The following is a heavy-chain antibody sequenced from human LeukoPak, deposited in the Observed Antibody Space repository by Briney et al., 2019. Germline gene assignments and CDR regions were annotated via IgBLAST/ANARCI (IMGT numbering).Heavy chain of an antibody. J-gene: IGHJ4*02. V-gene: IGHV3-23*01. Sequence: GGSLRLSCAASGFTFSSYAMSWVRQAPGKGLEWVSAISGSGGSTYYADSVKGRFTISRDNSKSTLYLQMNSLRAEDTAVYYCARRPLGFKWELLGSYYFDYWGQGTLVTVSS. CDR3: ARRPLGFKWELLGSYYFDY. D-gene: IGHD1-26*01. CDR1: GFTFSSYA. CDR2: ISGSGGST.